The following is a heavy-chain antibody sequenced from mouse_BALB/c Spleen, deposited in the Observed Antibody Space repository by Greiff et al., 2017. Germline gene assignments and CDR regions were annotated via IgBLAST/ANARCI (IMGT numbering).Heavy chain of an antibody. CDR1: GYAFSSYW. V-gene: IGHV1-80*01. CDR3: ARGWLGLRYFDD. Sequence: QVQLQQSGAELVRPGSSVKISCKASGYAFSSYWMNWVKQRPGQGLEWIGQIYPGDGDTNYNGKFKGKATLTADKSSSTAYMQLSSLTSEDSAVYFCARGWLGLRYFDDWGQGTTLTVSS. J-gene: IGHJ2*01. D-gene: IGHD3-1*01. CDR2: IYPGDGDT.